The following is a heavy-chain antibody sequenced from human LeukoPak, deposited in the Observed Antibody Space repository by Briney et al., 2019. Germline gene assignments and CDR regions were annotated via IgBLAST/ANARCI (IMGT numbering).Heavy chain of an antibody. CDR2: ISGSGGST. CDR3: AKTSDYYGSGRGGSAWFDP. J-gene: IGHJ5*02. D-gene: IGHD3-10*01. V-gene: IGHV3-23*01. Sequence: GGTLRLSCAASGFAFSNYGMNWVRQAPGKGLEWVSAISGSGGSTYYADSVKGRFTISRDNSKNTLYLQMNSLRAEDTAVYYCAKTSDYYGSGRGGSAWFDPWGQGTLVTVSS. CDR1: GFAFSNYG.